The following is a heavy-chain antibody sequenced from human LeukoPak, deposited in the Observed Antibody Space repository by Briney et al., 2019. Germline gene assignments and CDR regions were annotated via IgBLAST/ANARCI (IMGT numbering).Heavy chain of an antibody. CDR1: GGSISSSSYY. CDR2: IYYSGST. CDR3: ARDGGTAGEFDY. V-gene: IGHV4-39*07. D-gene: IGHD2-15*01. J-gene: IGHJ4*02. Sequence: SETLSLTCTVSGGSISSSSYYWGWIRQPPGKGLEWIGSIYYSGSTYYNPSLKSRVTISVDTSKNQFSLKLSSVTAADTAVYYCARDGGTAGEFDYWGQGTLVIV.